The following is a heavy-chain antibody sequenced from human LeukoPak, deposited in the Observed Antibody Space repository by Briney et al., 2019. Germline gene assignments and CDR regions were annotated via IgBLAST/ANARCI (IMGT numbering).Heavy chain of an antibody. CDR2: IYQSGST. CDR3: ARGQRFGASAGYFHY. D-gene: IGHD3-16*01. Sequence: SETLSLTCAVYSGSFNNYYWSWIRQSPGKGLEWIGDIYQSGSTNYNPSLRSRLMISVDTSKNQFSLRLSSVTAADAAVYYCARGQRFGASAGYFHYWGQGTPVTVSS. CDR1: SGSFNNYY. V-gene: IGHV4-34*01. J-gene: IGHJ1*01.